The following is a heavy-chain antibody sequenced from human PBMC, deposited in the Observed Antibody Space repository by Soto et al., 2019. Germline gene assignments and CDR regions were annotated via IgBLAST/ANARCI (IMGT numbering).Heavy chain of an antibody. CDR1: GFSFSSYG. CDR3: ASGRPGPFSKIPRLDS. D-gene: IGHD2-21*01. J-gene: IGHJ4*02. Sequence: QVQLVESGGGVVQPGTSLRLSCTASGFSFSSYGMHWVRQAPGKGLEWVAITWSDGSRKYYADSVKGRFTISRDNSENTVFLQMNSLRDEDTAMYCCASGRPGPFSKIPRLDSGGEGTLGTVAS. CDR2: TWSDGSRK. V-gene: IGHV3-33*03.